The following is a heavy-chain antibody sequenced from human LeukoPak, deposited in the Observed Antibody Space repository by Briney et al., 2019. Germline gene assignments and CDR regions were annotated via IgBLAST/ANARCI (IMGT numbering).Heavy chain of an antibody. V-gene: IGHV3-7*01. CDR3: ARDLGYGDYTGLDY. CDR2: IKQDGSEK. Sequence: GGYLRLSCAASGFTFSSYWMSWVRQAPGKGLEWVANIKQDGSEKYYVDSVKGRFTISRDNAKNSLYLQMNSLRAKDTAVYYCARDLGYGDYTGLDYWGQGTLVTVSS. J-gene: IGHJ4*02. CDR1: GFTFSSYW. D-gene: IGHD4-17*01.